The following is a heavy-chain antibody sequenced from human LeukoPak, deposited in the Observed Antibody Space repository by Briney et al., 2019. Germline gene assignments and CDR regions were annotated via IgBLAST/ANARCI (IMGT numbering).Heavy chain of an antibody. J-gene: IGHJ5*02. Sequence: GSLRLSCAASGFTFSSYGMHWVRQAPGKGLEWIGEINHSGSTNYNPSLKSRVTISVDTSKNQFSLKLSSVTAADTAVYYCARDLSGLNNWFDPWGQGTLVTVSS. CDR2: INHSGST. CDR3: ARDLSGLNNWFDP. D-gene: IGHD4/OR15-4a*01. CDR1: GFTFSSYG. V-gene: IGHV4-34*01.